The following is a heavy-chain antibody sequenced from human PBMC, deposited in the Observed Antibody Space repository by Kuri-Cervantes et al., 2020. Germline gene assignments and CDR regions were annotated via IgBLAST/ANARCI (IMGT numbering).Heavy chain of an antibody. V-gene: IGHV3-23*01. CDR3: ANNPRPPYSSGWYSVDY. CDR1: GFAFRTYA. D-gene: IGHD6-19*01. CDR2: ISRSADNT. Sequence: GGSLRLSCAASGFAFRTYALSWVRQAPGKGLEWVSTISRSADNTYYAGSVKGRFSISRDNSKNTLYLQMNSLRAEDTAVYYCANNPRPPYSSGWYSVDYWGQGTLVTVSS. J-gene: IGHJ4*02.